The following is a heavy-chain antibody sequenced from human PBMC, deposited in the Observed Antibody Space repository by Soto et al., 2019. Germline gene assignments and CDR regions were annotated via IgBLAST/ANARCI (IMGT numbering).Heavy chain of an antibody. V-gene: IGHV6-1*01. CDR2: TYYRSKWYN. J-gene: IGHJ6*02. D-gene: IGHD3-3*01. CDR3: ARDKFYDFWSGYSSDYYYYGMDV. CDR1: GDSVSSNSSA. Sequence: SQTLSLTFAISGDSVSSNSSAWNCIRQSPSRGLEWLGRTYYRSKWYNDYAVSVKSRITINPDTSKNQFSLQLNSVTPEDTAVYYCARDKFYDFWSGYSSDYYYYGMDVWGQGTTVTVSS.